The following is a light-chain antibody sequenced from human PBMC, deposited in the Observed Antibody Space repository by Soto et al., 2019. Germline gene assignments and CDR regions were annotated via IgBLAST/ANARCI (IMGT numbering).Light chain of an antibody. Sequence: IVMTQSPDSLSVSLGERATINCKSSQNVLYSSNNKNYLTWYQQKPGQPPRLLIYWASTRESGVPDRFTGSGSGTDFTLTINSLQAEDVAIYYCQQQYTLPYTFGQGTKLEIK. CDR1: QNVLYSSNNKNY. V-gene: IGKV4-1*01. CDR3: QQQYTLPYT. CDR2: WAS. J-gene: IGKJ2*01.